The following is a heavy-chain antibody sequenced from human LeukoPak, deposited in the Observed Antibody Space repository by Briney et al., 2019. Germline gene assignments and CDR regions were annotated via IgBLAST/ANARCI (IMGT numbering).Heavy chain of an antibody. CDR3: AKDRSTTWSFDY. Sequence: PGGSLRLSCAASGSTFSFSGMYWVRQAPGKGLEWLAFISDDGSRKYYADSVKGRFTISRDNSKNTLFLQMNSLRTEDTAMYYCAKDRSTTWSFDYWGQGTLVTVSS. D-gene: IGHD6-13*01. V-gene: IGHV3-30*18. CDR1: GSTFSFSG. J-gene: IGHJ4*02. CDR2: ISDDGSRK.